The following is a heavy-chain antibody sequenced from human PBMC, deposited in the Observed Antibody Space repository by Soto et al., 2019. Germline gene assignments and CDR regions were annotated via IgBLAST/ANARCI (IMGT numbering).Heavy chain of an antibody. V-gene: IGHV2-5*02. CDR1: GFSLSTSGVG. J-gene: IGHJ4*02. D-gene: IGHD3-10*01. Sequence: QITLKESGPTLVKPTQTLTLTCTFSGFSLSTSGVGVGWIRQPPGKALEWLALIYWDDDKRYSPSLKSRLTITKDTSKNHVVLTMTTMDPVDTATYYCAHRKRGRPFAYWGQGTLVTVSS. CDR3: AHRKRGRPFAY. CDR2: IYWDDDK.